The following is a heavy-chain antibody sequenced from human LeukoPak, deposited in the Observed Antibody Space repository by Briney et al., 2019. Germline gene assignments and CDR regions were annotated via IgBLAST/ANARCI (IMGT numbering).Heavy chain of an antibody. D-gene: IGHD2/OR15-2a*01. CDR2: IHYRGNT. Sequence: SETLSLTCIVSGGSIRGNDYFWGWIRQPPGKGLEWIGNIHYRGNTHYNPSLKSRVTVSIDTSKSQFSLKLSSVTAADTAIYYCAKHFYPDWFGPWGQGTLVTVSS. J-gene: IGHJ5*02. V-gene: IGHV4-39*01. CDR1: GGSIRGNDYF. CDR3: AKHFYPDWFGP.